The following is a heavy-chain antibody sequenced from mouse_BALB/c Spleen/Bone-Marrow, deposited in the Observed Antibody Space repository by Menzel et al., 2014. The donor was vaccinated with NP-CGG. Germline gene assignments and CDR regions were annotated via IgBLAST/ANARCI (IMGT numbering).Heavy chain of an antibody. CDR3: ARSIAYYYGMDY. V-gene: IGHV1-54*03. J-gene: IGHJ4*01. CDR2: INPGSGGT. Sequence: VQLQESGAELVRPGTSVKVSCKASGYAFTNYLIDWVKQRPGQGLEWIGVINPGSGGTNYNEKFKGKATLTADKSSSTAHMQLSSLTSDDSAVYFCARSIAYYYGMDYWGQGTSVTVSS. CDR1: GYAFTNYL. D-gene: IGHD2-10*02.